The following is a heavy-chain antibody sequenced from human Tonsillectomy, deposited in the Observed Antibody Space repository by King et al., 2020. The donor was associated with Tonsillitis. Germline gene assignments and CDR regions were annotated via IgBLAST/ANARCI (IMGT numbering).Heavy chain of an antibody. J-gene: IGHJ4*02. D-gene: IGHD3-22*01. Sequence: QLQESGPGLVKPSETLSLTCSVSGGSISSSSYYWGWIRQPPGKGLEWIGNIYYSGSTYYNPSLRSRVSISVDTSKNQFSLKLRSVTAADTAVYYCARLSYYDSSGYKYYFDYWGQGTLVTVSS. CDR1: GGSISSSSYY. CDR2: IYYSGST. CDR3: ARLSYYDSSGYKYYFDY. V-gene: IGHV4-39*01.